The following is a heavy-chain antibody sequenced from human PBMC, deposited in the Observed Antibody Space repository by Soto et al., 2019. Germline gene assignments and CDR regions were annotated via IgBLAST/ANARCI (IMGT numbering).Heavy chain of an antibody. J-gene: IGHJ5*02. CDR1: GFDFSGSA. D-gene: IGHD6-19*01. CDR2: IRTKPNSYAT. V-gene: IGHV3-73*01. CDR3: ARPISSGWFDP. Sequence: EVQLVESGGGLVQPGGSLDLSCATSGFDFSGSAMHWVRQASGRGLEWLGRIRTKPNSYATIYAASVKDRFTISRDDSKKMVYLHMSGLKTEDPAVYYCARPISSGWFDPWGQGTLVSVTS.